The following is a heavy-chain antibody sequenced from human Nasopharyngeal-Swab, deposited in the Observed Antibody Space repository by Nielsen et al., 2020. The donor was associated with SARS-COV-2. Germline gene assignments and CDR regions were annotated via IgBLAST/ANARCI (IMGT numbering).Heavy chain of an antibody. Sequence: GGSLRLSCAASGFTFSSYGMHWVRQAPGKGLEWVAVISYDGSNKNYADSVKGRFTISRDNSKNTLYLQMNSLRAEDTAVYYCARDCSGGSCRYGMDVWGQGTTVTVSS. CDR2: ISYDGSNK. CDR1: GFTFSSYG. D-gene: IGHD2-15*01. CDR3: ARDCSGGSCRYGMDV. V-gene: IGHV3-30*03. J-gene: IGHJ6*02.